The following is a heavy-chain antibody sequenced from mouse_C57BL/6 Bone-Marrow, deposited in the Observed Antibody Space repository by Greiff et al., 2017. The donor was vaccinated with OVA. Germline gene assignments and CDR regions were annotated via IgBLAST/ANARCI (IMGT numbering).Heavy chain of an antibody. V-gene: IGHV1-54*01. D-gene: IGHD1-1*01. CDR1: GYAFTNYL. CDR3: ARENYYSVDY. J-gene: IGHJ2*01. Sequence: QVQLQQSGAELVRPGTSVKVSCKASGYAFTNYLIEWVKQRPGQGLEWIGVINPGSGGTNYNEKFKGKATLTADKSSSTAYMQLSSLNSEASAVYFGARENYYSVDYWGQGTTLTVSS. CDR2: INPGSGGT.